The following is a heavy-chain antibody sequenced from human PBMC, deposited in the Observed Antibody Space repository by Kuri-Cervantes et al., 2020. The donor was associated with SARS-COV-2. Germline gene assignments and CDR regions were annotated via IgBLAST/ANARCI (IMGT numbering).Heavy chain of an antibody. J-gene: IGHJ4*02. V-gene: IGHV4-34*01. CDR2: INHSGST. Sequence: GSLRLSCAVYGGSFSGYYWSWIRQPPGKGLEWIGEINHSGSTNYNPSHKSRVTISVDTSKNQFSLKLSSVTAADTAVYCCARGWLFGYWGQGTLVTVSS. D-gene: IGHD2-21*01. CDR3: ARGWLFGY. CDR1: GGSFSGYY.